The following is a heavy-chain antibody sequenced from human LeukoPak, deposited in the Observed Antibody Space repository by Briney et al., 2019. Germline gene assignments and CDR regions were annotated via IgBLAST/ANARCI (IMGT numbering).Heavy chain of an antibody. CDR3: ARRGWELLDLDY. J-gene: IGHJ4*02. V-gene: IGHV4-31*03. CDR2: IYYSGST. CDR1: GGSISSGGYY. D-gene: IGHD1-26*01. Sequence: SETLSLTCTVSGGSISSGGYYWSWIRQHPGKGLEWVGYIYYSGSTYYNPSLKSRVTISVDTSKNQFSLKLSSVTAADTAVYYCARRGWELLDLDYWGQGTLVTVSS.